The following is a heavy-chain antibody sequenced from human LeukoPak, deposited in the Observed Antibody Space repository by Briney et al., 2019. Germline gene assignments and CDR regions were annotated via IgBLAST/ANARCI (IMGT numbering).Heavy chain of an antibody. J-gene: IGHJ4*02. Sequence: GGSLRLSCAASGFTFSDYHMNWVRQAPGKGLEWVSSISSSSTIYYADSVKGRFTISRDNAKNSLYLQMNSLRAEDTAVYYCARDPHITMIVVVIPDYWGQGTLVTVSS. CDR1: GFTFSDYH. D-gene: IGHD3-22*01. V-gene: IGHV3-69-1*02. CDR3: ARDPHITMIVVVIPDY. CDR2: ISSSSTI.